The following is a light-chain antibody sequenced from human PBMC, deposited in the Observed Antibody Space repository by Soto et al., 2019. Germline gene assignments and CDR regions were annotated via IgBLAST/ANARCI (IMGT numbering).Light chain of an antibody. J-gene: IGKJ5*01. CDR1: ETLTSRY. Sequence: ENVLTQSPGTPSFSPREKATLSCRASETLTSRYLAWYQQKPGQAPRLLIYAASSRATGIPDRFSGSGSGTDFTLTISRLEPEDAAVYYCHRYGYGSDSFGQGTRLEIK. CDR3: HRYGYGSDS. V-gene: IGKV3-20*01. CDR2: AAS.